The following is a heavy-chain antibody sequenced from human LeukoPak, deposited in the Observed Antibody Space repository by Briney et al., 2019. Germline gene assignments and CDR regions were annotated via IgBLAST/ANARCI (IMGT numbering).Heavy chain of an antibody. D-gene: IGHD3-10*01. CDR2: IYSGGST. V-gene: IGHV3-53*01. J-gene: IGHJ3*02. CDR3: ARHMVRGVANAFDI. Sequence: GGSLRLSCAASGFTFSSNYMSWVRQAPGKGLEWVSVIYSGGSTYYADSVTGRFTISRDNSKNTLYLQMNSLRAEDTAVYYCARHMVRGVANAFDIWGQGTMVTVSS. CDR1: GFTFSSNY.